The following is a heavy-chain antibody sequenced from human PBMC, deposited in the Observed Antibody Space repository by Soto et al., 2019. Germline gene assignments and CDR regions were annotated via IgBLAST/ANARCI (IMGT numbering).Heavy chain of an antibody. D-gene: IGHD7-27*01. J-gene: IGHJ4*01. Sequence: QVQLQESGPGLVKPSETRSLTCTVSGGSINNHYWSWIRQPPGQGLEWIGYIYYSGSTNYNPSLKSRVTMSVDTSKNQFSLTLSSLTAADTAIYYCARANWFFDYWGHGTLVTVSS. V-gene: IGHV4-59*11. CDR2: IYYSGST. CDR1: GGSINNHY. CDR3: ARANWFFDY.